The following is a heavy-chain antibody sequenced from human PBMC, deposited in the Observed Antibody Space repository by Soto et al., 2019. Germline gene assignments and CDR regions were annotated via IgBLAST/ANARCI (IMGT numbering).Heavy chain of an antibody. Sequence: EVQVLESGGGLVQPGGSLKLSCSASAINFRSYAMSWVRQAPGKGLEWVSAVGGSGSDTYYADFVKGRFTVSRDDSTNTLYLHMSSLRVEDTAIYFCAKRPSFDFWSGYLPFFDYWGQGTPVTVSS. CDR1: AINFRSYA. CDR2: VGGSGSDT. V-gene: IGHV3-23*01. CDR3: AKRPSFDFWSGYLPFFDY. J-gene: IGHJ4*02. D-gene: IGHD3-3*01.